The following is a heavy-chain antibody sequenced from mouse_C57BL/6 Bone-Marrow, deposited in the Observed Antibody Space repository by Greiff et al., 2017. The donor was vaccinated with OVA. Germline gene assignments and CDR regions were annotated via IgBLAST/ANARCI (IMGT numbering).Heavy chain of an antibody. D-gene: IGHD1-1*01. CDR2: ISYSGST. V-gene: IGHV3-1*01. Sequence: EVKLVESGPGMVKPSQSLSLTCTVTGYSITSGYDWHWIRHFPGNKLEWMGYISYSGSTNYNPSLKSRISITHDTSKNHFFLKLNSVTTEDTATYYCARADHGSSPRYAMDYWGQGTSVTVSS. CDR1: GYSITSGYD. J-gene: IGHJ4*01. CDR3: ARADHGSSPRYAMDY.